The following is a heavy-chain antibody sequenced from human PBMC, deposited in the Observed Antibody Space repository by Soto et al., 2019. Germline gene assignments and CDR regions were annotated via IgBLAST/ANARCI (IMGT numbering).Heavy chain of an antibody. Sequence: QVQLQQWGAGLLKPSETLSLTCAVYGGSFSGYYWSWIRQPPGKGLEWIGEINHSGSTNYNPSLKSRVTRSVDTSKNQFSLKLSSVTAADTAVYYWARGPKLLSTQNWFDPGGQGTLVTVSS. CDR2: INHSGST. J-gene: IGHJ5*02. D-gene: IGHD3-10*01. V-gene: IGHV4-34*01. CDR1: GGSFSGYY. CDR3: ARGPKLLSTQNWFDP.